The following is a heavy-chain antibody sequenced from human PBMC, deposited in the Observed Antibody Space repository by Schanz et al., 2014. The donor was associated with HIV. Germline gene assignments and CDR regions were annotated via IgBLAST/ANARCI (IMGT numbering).Heavy chain of an antibody. CDR2: INPKIGTV. Sequence: QVQLLQSGAEVKKPGASVKLSCKTSGYTFTNNFIHWVRQAPGQGLEWVGVINPKIGTVTYGHRVQGRVTMTRDTSTSTVYMDLSSLISEDTALYFCAREDMDRGGLYWGQGTLVTVSS. V-gene: IGHV1-46*01. CDR1: GYTFTNNF. J-gene: IGHJ4*02. CDR3: AREDMDRGGLY. D-gene: IGHD3-10*01.